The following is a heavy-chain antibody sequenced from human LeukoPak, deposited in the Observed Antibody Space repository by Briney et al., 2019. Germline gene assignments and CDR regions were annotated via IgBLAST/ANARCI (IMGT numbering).Heavy chain of an antibody. Sequence: GRSLRHSCAASGFTFSSYGMQWVRQAPGKGLEWVSFISYDGSNKYYADSVKGRFTISRDNSKNTLYLQMNSLRAEDTAVYYCAKLSCDSSLCGMAVWGQGTTVTVSS. CDR2: ISYDGSNK. J-gene: IGHJ6*02. D-gene: IGHD3-22*01. CDR1: GFTFSSYG. V-gene: IGHV3-30*18. CDR3: AKLSCDSSLCGMAV.